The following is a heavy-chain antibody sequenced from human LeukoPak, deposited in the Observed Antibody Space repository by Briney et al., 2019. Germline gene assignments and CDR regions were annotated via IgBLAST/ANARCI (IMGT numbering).Heavy chain of an antibody. V-gene: IGHV4-39*07. Sequence: SETLSLTCTVSGGSISISSHYWVWIRQPPGKGLEWIGSIYYSGSTYYNPSLKSRVTISVDTSKNQFSLKLSSVTAADTAVYYCARGYCSGGSCYSYYYYNYMDVWGKGTTVTVSS. CDR1: GGSISISSHY. CDR3: ARGYCSGGSCYSYYYYNYMDV. D-gene: IGHD2-15*01. CDR2: IYYSGST. J-gene: IGHJ6*03.